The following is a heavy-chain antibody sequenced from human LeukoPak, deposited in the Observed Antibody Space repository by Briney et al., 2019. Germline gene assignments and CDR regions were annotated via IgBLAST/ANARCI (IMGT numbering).Heavy chain of an antibody. J-gene: IGHJ4*02. Sequence: EASVKVSCKPSGYTFTRYYIHSVRQTPGQGLEWMGIINPSGNSTSYAQKLQGRVTMTRDTSTSTVYMELSSLRSEDTAVYYCAREGTVSFDYWGQGTLVTASS. CDR3: AREGTVSFDY. D-gene: IGHD3/OR15-3a*01. V-gene: IGHV1-46*04. CDR1: GYTFTRYY. CDR2: INPSGNST.